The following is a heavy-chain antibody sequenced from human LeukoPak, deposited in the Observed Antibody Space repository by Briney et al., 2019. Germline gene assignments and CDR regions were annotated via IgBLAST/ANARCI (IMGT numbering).Heavy chain of an antibody. CDR1: GGSISSYY. Sequence: SETLSLTCTVSGGSISSYYWSWIRQPPGKGLEWIGRIYTSGSTNYNPSLKSRVTISLDTSKNQFSLKLSSVTAADTAIYYCARDVFLNWFDPWGQGALVTVSS. CDR3: ARDVFLNWFDP. V-gene: IGHV4-4*08. J-gene: IGHJ5*02. D-gene: IGHD3-16*01. CDR2: IYTSGST.